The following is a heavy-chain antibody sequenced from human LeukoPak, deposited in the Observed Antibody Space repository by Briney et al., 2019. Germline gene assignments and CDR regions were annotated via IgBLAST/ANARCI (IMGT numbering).Heavy chain of an antibody. CDR2: IYYSGST. Sequence: SETLSLTCTVSGGSISSSSYYWGWIRQPPGKGLEWIGSIYYSGSTYYNPSLKSRVTISVDTSKNQFSLKLSSVTAADTAVYYCARVLYHAAYCGGDPYDCLRYYYYMDVWGKGTTVTISS. D-gene: IGHD2-21*02. CDR1: GGSISSSSYY. J-gene: IGHJ6*03. CDR3: ARVLYHAAYCGGDPYDCLRYYYYMDV. V-gene: IGHV4-39*07.